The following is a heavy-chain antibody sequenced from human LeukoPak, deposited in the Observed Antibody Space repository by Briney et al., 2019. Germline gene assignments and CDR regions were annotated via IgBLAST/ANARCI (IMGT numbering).Heavy chain of an antibody. Sequence: RASVNVSCKASGYTFTGYYMHWVRQAPGQGLEWMGRINPNNGGTNYAQKFQGRVTMTGDTSISTAYMELSSLRSDDTAVYYCTRESGSYHGNDYWGQGTLVTVSS. V-gene: IGHV1-2*06. D-gene: IGHD1-26*01. CDR3: TRESGSYHGNDY. J-gene: IGHJ4*02. CDR1: GYTFTGYY. CDR2: INPNNGGT.